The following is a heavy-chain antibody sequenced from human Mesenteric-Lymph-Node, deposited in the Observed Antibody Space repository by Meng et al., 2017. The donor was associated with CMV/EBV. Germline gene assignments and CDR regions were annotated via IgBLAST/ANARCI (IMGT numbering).Heavy chain of an antibody. J-gene: IGHJ6*02. V-gene: IGHV4-39*07. CDR3: ARGAPYYYYGMDV. D-gene: IGHD1-26*01. Sequence: GSLRLSCTVSGGSISSSSYYWAWIRQPPGKGLEWIGEITRGGLTNYNPSLKSRLTISVDTSKNQFSLNLTSLTPADTAVYYCARGAPYYYYGMDVWGQGTTVTVSS. CDR1: GGSISSSSYY. CDR2: ITRGGLT.